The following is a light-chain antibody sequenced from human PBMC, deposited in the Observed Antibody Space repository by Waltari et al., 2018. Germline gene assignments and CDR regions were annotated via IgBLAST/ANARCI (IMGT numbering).Light chain of an antibody. CDR3: QHYVRLPAT. Sequence: EIVLTQSPGSLSSSPGERVTLSCRASQSGSRALAWYQQKPGQAPRLLIFGASNRATGIPDRFSGSGSETDFSLTISRLEPEDFAVYYCQHYVRLPATFGRGTKVEIK. V-gene: IGKV3-20*01. CDR1: QSGSRA. CDR2: GAS. J-gene: IGKJ1*01.